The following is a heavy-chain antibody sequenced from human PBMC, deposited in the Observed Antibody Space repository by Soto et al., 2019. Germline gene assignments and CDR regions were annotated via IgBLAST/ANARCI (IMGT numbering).Heavy chain of an antibody. CDR2: INQDGGET. CDR3: ARGGKSGTYYADYSYYYGMDV. J-gene: IGHJ6*01. D-gene: IGHD1-26*01. V-gene: IGHV3-7*01. Sequence: EVQLVESGGGLVQPGGSLRLSCAASGFTFSHYWMNWVRQAPGKGLEWVANINQDGGETFYVDSVKGRVTISRDNAKNSLYLQMNSLRAEDTAVYFCARGGKSGTYYADYSYYYGMDVW. CDR1: GFTFSHYW.